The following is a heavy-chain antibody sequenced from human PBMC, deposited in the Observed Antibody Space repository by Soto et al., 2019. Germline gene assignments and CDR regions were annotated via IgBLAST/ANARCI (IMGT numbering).Heavy chain of an antibody. Sequence: SETLSLTCTVSGGSISSYYWSGIRQPPGKGLEWIGYIYYSGSTNYNPSLKSRVTISVDTSKNQFSLKLSSVTAADTAVYYCARHRLFYDYIWGSYPSSYYFDYWGQGTLVTVSS. J-gene: IGHJ4*02. V-gene: IGHV4-59*08. CDR1: GGSISSYY. CDR2: IYYSGST. D-gene: IGHD3-16*02. CDR3: ARHRLFYDYIWGSYPSSYYFDY.